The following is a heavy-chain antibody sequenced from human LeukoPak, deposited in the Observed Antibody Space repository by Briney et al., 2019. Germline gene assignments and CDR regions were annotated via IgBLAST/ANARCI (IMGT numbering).Heavy chain of an antibody. CDR2: INHSGST. Sequence: PSETLSLTCTVSGGSISSYYWSWIRQPPGKGLEWIGEINHSGSTNYNPSLKSRVTISVDTSKNQFSLKLSSVTAADTAVYYCARREQWLGLFDYWGQGTLVTVSS. D-gene: IGHD6-19*01. CDR3: ARREQWLGLFDY. V-gene: IGHV4-34*01. J-gene: IGHJ4*02. CDR1: GGSISSYY.